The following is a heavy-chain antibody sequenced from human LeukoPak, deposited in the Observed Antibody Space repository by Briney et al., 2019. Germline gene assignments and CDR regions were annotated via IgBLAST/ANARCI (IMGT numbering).Heavy chain of an antibody. CDR2: VFDSGGT. V-gene: IGHV4-59*01. CDR1: GGSISNYW. J-gene: IGHJ4*02. CDR3: ARWWKEGATAGYFDY. Sequence: SETLSLTCTVSGGSISNYWWSWIRQPPGKGLEWIGYVFDSGGTNYNPSLKSRVTISVDTSKKQFSLKLSSVTAADTAVYYCARWWKEGATAGYFDYWGQGTLVTVSS. D-gene: IGHD1-26*01.